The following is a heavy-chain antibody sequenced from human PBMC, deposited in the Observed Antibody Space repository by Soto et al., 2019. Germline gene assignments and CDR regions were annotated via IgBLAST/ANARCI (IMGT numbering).Heavy chain of an antibody. D-gene: IGHD3-3*01. V-gene: IGHV3-74*03. J-gene: IGHJ4*03. CDR3: SSYDFLSGHHVAYD. CDR1: GLTFRRYW. Sequence: GRSLRLSCEASGLTFRRYWMHWVRQVPGKGLVWVSSINSDGTSSTYADYVKGRFTISRDNAKNTVYLQMNSLRAEDTAIYYCSSYDFLSGHHVAYDWGQGTMVTVSS. CDR2: INSDGTSS.